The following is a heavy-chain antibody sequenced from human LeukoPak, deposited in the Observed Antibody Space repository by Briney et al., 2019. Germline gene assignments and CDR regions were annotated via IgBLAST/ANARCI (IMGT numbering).Heavy chain of an antibody. J-gene: IGHJ3*02. CDR3: ARRGMAGRSALDI. V-gene: IGHV4-59*08. CDR2: IYYSGST. D-gene: IGHD1-1*01. Sequence: SETLSLTCTVSGGSISSYYWSWIRQPPGKGLEWIGYIYYSGSTNYNPSLKSRVTISVDTSKNQFSLKLSSVTAADTAVYYCARRGMAGRSALDIWGQGTMVTVSS. CDR1: GGSISSYY.